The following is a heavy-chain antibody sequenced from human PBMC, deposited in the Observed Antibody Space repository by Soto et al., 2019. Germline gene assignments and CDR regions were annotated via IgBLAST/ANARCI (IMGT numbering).Heavy chain of an antibody. V-gene: IGHV4-59*08. CDR3: ARHPRLIWLSPSIKSSDYYYYMDV. D-gene: IGHD3-9*01. J-gene: IGHJ6*03. CDR2: IYYSGST. CDR1: GGSISSYY. Sequence: SETLSLTCTVSGGSISSYYWSWIRQPPGKGLEWIGYIYYSGSTNYNPSLKSRVTISVDTSKNQFSLKLSSVTAADTAVYYCARHPRLIWLSPSIKSSDYYYYMDVWGKGTTVTVSS.